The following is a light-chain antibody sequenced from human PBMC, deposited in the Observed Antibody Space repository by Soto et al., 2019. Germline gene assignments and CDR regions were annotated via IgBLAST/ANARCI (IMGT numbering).Light chain of an antibody. CDR3: CSYAGSYTFYV. V-gene: IGLV2-11*01. Sequence: QSVLTQPRSVSGSPGQSVTISCTGTSSDVGGYNYVSWYQQQPGKAPKLMIYDVSKRPSGVPDRFSGSKSGNTASLTISGLQAEDEADHHCCSYAGSYTFYVFGTGTKLTVL. CDR1: SSDVGGYNY. J-gene: IGLJ1*01. CDR2: DVS.